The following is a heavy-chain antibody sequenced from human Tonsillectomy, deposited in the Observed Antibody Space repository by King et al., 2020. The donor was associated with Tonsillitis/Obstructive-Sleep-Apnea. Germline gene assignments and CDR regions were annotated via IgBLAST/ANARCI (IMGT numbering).Heavy chain of an antibody. D-gene: IGHD1-26*01. J-gene: IGHJ3*02. CDR2: ISSSGSTI. Sequence: VQLVESGGGLVQPGGSLRLSCAASGFTFSSYEMNWVRQAPGKGLEWVSYISSSGSTIYYADSVKGRFTISRDNAKNSLYLQMNSLRAEDTAVYYCARDHGGARVAFDIWGQGTMVTVSS. CDR3: ARDHGGARVAFDI. CDR1: GFTFSSYE. V-gene: IGHV3-48*03.